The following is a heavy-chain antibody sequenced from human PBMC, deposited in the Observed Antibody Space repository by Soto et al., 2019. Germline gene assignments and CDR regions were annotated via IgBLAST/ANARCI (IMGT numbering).Heavy chain of an antibody. D-gene: IGHD2-15*01. CDR1: GYTFSSHG. V-gene: IGHV1-18*04. Sequence: QVQLLQSAAEVRKPGASVKVSCTASGYTFSSHGITWVRQAPGQGLEWMGWISTYNGNTNYAQKVQGRVTMTIDKSTSTAYMELRSLTSDDTAMYYCAAGSGRSCHRGREWFDTWGQGTLVTVSA. J-gene: IGHJ5*02. CDR2: ISTYNGNT. CDR3: AAGSGRSCHRGREWFDT.